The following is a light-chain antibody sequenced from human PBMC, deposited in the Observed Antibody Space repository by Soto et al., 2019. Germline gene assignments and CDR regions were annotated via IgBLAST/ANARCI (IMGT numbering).Light chain of an antibody. CDR3: QQRNNWA. Sequence: EIVLTQSPAILSLSPGERATLSCRASQSVGSYLAWYQQKPGQPPGLLIFDASTRATGVPARFSGSGSGTDFTLTISSLEPEDIAVYYCQQRNNWAFGPGTKVEMK. V-gene: IGKV3-11*01. CDR1: QSVGSY. J-gene: IGKJ3*01. CDR2: DAS.